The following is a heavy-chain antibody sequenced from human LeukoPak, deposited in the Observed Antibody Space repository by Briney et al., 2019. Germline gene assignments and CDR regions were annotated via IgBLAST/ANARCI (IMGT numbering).Heavy chain of an antibody. J-gene: IGHJ4*02. CDR1: GFTFSSYG. V-gene: IGHV3-30*18. CDR2: ISYDGSNK. Sequence: GRSLRLPCAASGFTFSSYGMHWVRQAPGKGLEWVAVISYDGSNKYYADSVKGRFTISRDNSKNTLYLQMNSLRAEDTAVYYCAKEHTYYFDYWGQGTLVTVSS. CDR3: AKEHTYYFDY.